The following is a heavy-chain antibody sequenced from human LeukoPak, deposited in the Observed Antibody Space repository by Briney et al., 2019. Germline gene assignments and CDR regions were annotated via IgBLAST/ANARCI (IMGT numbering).Heavy chain of an antibody. D-gene: IGHD3-10*01. CDR1: GFTFSSYW. J-gene: IGHJ6*04. V-gene: IGHV3-74*01. Sequence: GGSLRLSCAASGFTFSSYWMHWVRQAPGKGLVWVSRINSDGSSTSYADSVKGRLTISRDNAKNTLYLQMNSLRAEDTAVYYCARVSWAFYYQYGMDVWGKGTTVTVSS. CDR2: INSDGSST. CDR3: ARVSWAFYYQYGMDV.